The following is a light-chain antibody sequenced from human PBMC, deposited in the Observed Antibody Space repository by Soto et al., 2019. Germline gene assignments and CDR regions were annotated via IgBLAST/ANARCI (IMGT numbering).Light chain of an antibody. V-gene: IGKV1-39*01. CDR2: GAS. CDR1: QTINSY. J-gene: IGKJ2*01. CDR3: QQTYSTPYI. Sequence: DIQLTQSRPSLSASVGDRVTITCRASQTINSYVNWYQQEAGRAPKLLISGASSLQSGVPSRFSGSGFGTDFTLTISSLQPEDFVVYYCQQTYSTPYIFGGGTTLDI.